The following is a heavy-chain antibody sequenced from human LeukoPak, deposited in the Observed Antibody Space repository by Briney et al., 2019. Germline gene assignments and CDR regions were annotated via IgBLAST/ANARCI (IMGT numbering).Heavy chain of an antibody. CDR3: ARRRKDLNWFDP. CDR2: INYSGRT. CDR1: GDSISSSDFY. V-gene: IGHV4-39*01. Sequence: PSETLSLACTVSGDSISSSDFYWGWIRRPPGKELEWIALINYSGRTFYNPSLESRVTISVDMSKNQFSLRLNSVTAADTAVYYCARRRKDLNWFDPWGQGTLVTVSS. J-gene: IGHJ5*02.